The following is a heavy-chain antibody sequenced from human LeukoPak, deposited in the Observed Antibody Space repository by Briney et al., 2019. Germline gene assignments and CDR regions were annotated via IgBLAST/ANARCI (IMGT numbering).Heavy chain of an antibody. Sequence: AGGSLRLSCAASGFTFSTYDMHWVRQVTGKGLEWVSAIGTVDDTYYLGSVKGRFTISRDNAKNTVYLQMNSLRAEDTAVYYCAMGATSWSGYSFPKIFQHWGRGTLVTVSS. D-gene: IGHD3-3*01. CDR2: IGTVDDT. CDR3: AMGATSWSGYSFPKIFQH. V-gene: IGHV3-13*01. CDR1: GFTFSTYD. J-gene: IGHJ1*01.